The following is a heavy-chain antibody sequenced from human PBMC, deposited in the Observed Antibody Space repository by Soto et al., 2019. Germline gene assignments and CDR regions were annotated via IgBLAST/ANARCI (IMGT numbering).Heavy chain of an antibody. J-gene: IGHJ3*02. D-gene: IGHD5-12*01. CDR1: GFTFSSYG. CDR3: AKGGGIVATGDDAFDI. CDR2: ISYDGSNK. Sequence: GGSLRLSCAASGFTFSSYGMHWVRQAPGKGLEWVAVISYDGSNKYYADSVKGRFTISRDNSKNTLYLQMNSLRAEDTAVYYCAKGGGIVATGDDAFDIWGQGTMVTVSS. V-gene: IGHV3-30*18.